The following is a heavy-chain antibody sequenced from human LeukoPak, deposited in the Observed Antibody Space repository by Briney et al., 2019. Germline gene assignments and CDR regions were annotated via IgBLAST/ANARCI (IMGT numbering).Heavy chain of an antibody. D-gene: IGHD2-8*01. Sequence: GASLKVSCKTSGYTFTGPYIHWMRQAPGQGLEWMAWIKHNRGGTKYAQKFQGRVALTRDTSTSTAYMELSGLRADDTATYYCARVEYCTKGVCINFDLWGQGTLVAVSS. J-gene: IGHJ4*02. CDR2: IKHNRGGT. V-gene: IGHV1-2*02. CDR1: GYTFTGPY. CDR3: ARVEYCTKGVCINFDL.